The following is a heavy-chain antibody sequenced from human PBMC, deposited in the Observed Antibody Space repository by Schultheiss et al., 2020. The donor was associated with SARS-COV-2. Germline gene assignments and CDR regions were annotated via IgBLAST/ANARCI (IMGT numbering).Heavy chain of an antibody. CDR1: GYNFTNYA. D-gene: IGHD1-1*01. J-gene: IGHJ4*02. CDR3: ARKARRQLAPFFDY. V-gene: IGHV1-3*01. CDR2: INAANGYT. Sequence: ASVKVSCKTSGYNFTNYAMHWVRQAPGQRLEWMGWINAANGYTKYSKKFQGRVLITSDTSASTAYMELTSLKSEDTAVYYCARKARRQLAPFFDYWGQGTLVTVSS.